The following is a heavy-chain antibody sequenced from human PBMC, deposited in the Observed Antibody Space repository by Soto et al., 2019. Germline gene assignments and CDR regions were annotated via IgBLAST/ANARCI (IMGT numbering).Heavy chain of an antibody. D-gene: IGHD2-15*01. CDR1: GFTFSSYA. V-gene: IGHV3-23*01. CDR3: AKWSLPSLHIVVVVAATPHYFDY. CDR2: ISGSGGST. Sequence: PGGSLRLSCAASGFTFSSYAMSWVRQAPGKGLEWVSAISGSGGSTYYADSVKGRFTISRDNSKNTLYLQMNSLRAEDTAVYYCAKWSLPSLHIVVVVAATPHYFDYWGQGTLVTVSS. J-gene: IGHJ4*02.